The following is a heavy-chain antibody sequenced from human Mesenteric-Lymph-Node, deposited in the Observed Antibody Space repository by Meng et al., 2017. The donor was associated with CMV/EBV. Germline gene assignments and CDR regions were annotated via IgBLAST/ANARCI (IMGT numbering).Heavy chain of an antibody. J-gene: IGHJ4*02. V-gene: IGHV3-30-3*01. Sequence: LSFAASGFTFSSYAMHWVRQAPGTGLEWVVVISYDGSDKYYADSVKGRFTISRDNSKNTLYLQMNSLRAEDTAVYYCARDGSGWSFDYWGQGTLVTVSS. CDR2: ISYDGSDK. CDR1: GFTFSSYA. CDR3: ARDGSGWSFDY. D-gene: IGHD6-19*01.